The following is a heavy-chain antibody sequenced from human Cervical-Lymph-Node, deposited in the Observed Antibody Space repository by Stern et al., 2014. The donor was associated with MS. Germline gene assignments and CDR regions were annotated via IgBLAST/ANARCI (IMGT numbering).Heavy chain of an antibody. Sequence: VQLVESGAEVKKPGSSVKVSCKASGGTFSSYGIIWVRQAPGHGLEWMGGIIPIFGTANYAQRFQGRVTITADESTSTAYMELSSLRSEDMAVYYCARVGGYGYLPYWGQGTLVTVSS. V-gene: IGHV1-69*01. CDR2: IIPIFGTA. CDR1: GGTFSSYG. CDR3: ARVGGYGYLPY. D-gene: IGHD5-18*01. J-gene: IGHJ4*02.